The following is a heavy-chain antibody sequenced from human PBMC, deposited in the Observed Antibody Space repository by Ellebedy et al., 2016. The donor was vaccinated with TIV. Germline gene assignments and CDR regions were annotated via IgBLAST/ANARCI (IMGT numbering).Heavy chain of an antibody. CDR3: ARDPPIVGAIDDPPY. V-gene: IGHV1-69*04. Sequence: AASVKVSCKVSGYTLTELSMNWARQAPGQGLEWMGRIIPILGIANYAQKFQGRVTITADKSTSTAYMELSSLRSEDTAVYYCARDPPIVGAIDDPPYWGQGTLVTVSS. CDR1: GYTLTELS. D-gene: IGHD1-26*01. CDR2: IIPILGIA. J-gene: IGHJ4*02.